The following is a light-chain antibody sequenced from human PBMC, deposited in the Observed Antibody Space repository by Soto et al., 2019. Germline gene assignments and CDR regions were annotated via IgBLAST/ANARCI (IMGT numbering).Light chain of an antibody. CDR2: AAS. CDR1: QNIARY. CDR3: QQYGSSPRTT. Sequence: DIQMTQSPSSLSASVGDRVTITCRASQNIARYLNWYQHKPGKAPELLIYAASNLQDGVPSRFSGSGSGTEFTLTISSLQPEDFALYYCQQYGSSPRTTFGGGTKVEIK. J-gene: IGKJ4*01. V-gene: IGKV1-39*01.